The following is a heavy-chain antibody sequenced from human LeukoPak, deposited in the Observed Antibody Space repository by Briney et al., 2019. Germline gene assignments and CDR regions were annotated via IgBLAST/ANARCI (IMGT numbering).Heavy chain of an antibody. CDR1: GFTFINYT. J-gene: IGHJ4*02. Sequence: GGSLRLSCAASGFTFINYTMNWVRQAPGKGLEWVSSISSSSSYIYYADSVKGRFTISRDNARNSLYLQMNSLRAEDTAVYYCARHWSGVDYWGQGTLVTVSS. CDR3: ARHWSGVDY. V-gene: IGHV3-21*01. CDR2: ISSSSSYI.